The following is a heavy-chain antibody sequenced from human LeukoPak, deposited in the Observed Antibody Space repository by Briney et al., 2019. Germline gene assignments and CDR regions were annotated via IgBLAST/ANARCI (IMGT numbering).Heavy chain of an antibody. V-gene: IGHV1-69*01. D-gene: IGHD2-2*01. CDR3: ARDRGVVVPAAPTDYYYMDI. CDR1: GGTFSSYA. J-gene: IGHJ6*03. CDR2: IIPIFGTA. Sequence: SVKVSCKASGGTFSSYAISWVRQAPGQGLEWMGGIIPIFGTANYAQKFQGRVTITADESTSTAYMELSSLRSEDTAVYYCARDRGVVVPAAPTDYYYMDIWGKGTTVTVSS.